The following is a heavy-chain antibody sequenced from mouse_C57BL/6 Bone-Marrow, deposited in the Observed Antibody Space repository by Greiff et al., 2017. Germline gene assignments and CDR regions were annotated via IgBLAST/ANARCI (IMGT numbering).Heavy chain of an antibody. CDR2: ISDGGSYT. CDR1: GFTFSSYA. Sequence: DVMLVESGGGLVKPGGSLKLSCAASGFTFSSYAMSWVRQTPEKRLEWVATISDGGSYTYYPDNVKGRFTISRDNAKNNLYLQMSHLKSEDTAMYYCAKELGRLFAYWGQGTLVTVSA. J-gene: IGHJ3*01. D-gene: IGHD4-1*01. CDR3: AKELGRLFAY. V-gene: IGHV5-4*01.